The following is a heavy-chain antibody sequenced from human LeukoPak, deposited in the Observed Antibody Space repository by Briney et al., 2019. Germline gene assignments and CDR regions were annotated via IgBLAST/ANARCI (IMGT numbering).Heavy chain of an antibody. CDR1: GFTFSSYW. V-gene: IGHV3-48*04. CDR3: ARDLTYCRGDCYPT. Sequence: GSLRLSCAASGFTFSSYWMNWVRQAPGKGLEWVSYISNRGSTVYYADSVKGRFTISRDNAKNSLYLQMNSLRAEDTAVYYCARDLTYCRGDCYPTWGQGTLVTVSS. CDR2: ISNRGSTV. J-gene: IGHJ5*02. D-gene: IGHD2-21*02.